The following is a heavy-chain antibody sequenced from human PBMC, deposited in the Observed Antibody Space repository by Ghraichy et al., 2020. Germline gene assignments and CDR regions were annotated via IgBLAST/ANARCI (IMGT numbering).Heavy chain of an antibody. D-gene: IGHD5-24*01. CDR1: GFTFSSYA. CDR2: ISGSGGST. CDR3: AKAVDGRGLGYYFDY. J-gene: IGHJ4*02. V-gene: IGHV3-23*01. Sequence: GGSLRLSCAASGFTFSSYAMSWVRQAPGKGLEWVSAISGSGGSTYYADSVKGRFTISRDNSKNTLYLQMNSLRAEDTAVYYCAKAVDGRGLGYYFDYWGQGTLVTVSS.